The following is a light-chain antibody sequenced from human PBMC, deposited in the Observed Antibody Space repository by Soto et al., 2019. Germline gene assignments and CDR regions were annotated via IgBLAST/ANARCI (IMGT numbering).Light chain of an antibody. CDR2: AAS. Sequence: EIVLTQSPGTMSLSPGERATLSCRASQSVSSNYLDWYQQKPGQAPRLLIYAASSRATGIPDRFSGSGSGTDFTLTISSLQPEDFATYYCQQSYVTPWTFGQGTKVDI. V-gene: IGKV3D-20*02. J-gene: IGKJ1*01. CDR3: QQSYVTPWT. CDR1: QSVSSNY.